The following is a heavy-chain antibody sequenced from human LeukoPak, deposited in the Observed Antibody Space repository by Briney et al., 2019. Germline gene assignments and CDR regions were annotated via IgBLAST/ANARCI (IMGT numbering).Heavy chain of an antibody. J-gene: IGHJ6*02. V-gene: IGHV1-2*04. D-gene: IGHD5-18*01. CDR3: ARVDTAMDKDV. CDR1: GYTFTGYY. Sequence: ASVKVFCKASGYTFTGYYMHWVRQAPGQGLEWMGCINPNSGGTNYAQKFQGWVTMTRDTSISTAYMELSRLRSDDTAVYYCARVDTAMDKDVWGQGTTVTVSS. CDR2: INPNSGGT.